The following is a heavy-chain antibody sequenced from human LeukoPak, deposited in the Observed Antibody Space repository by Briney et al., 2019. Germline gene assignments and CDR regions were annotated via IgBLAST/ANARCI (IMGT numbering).Heavy chain of an antibody. CDR3: ARARRSGSYADAFAI. J-gene: IGHJ3*02. Sequence: GGSLRLSCAASGFTFDDYGRIWVRQDPGKGLKWVSGINWSGGATGYADSVKGRFTISRDNAKNSLYLQMNSLRAEDTALYYCARARRSGSYADAFAIWGQGTMVTVSS. CDR2: INWSGGAT. CDR1: GFTFDDYG. V-gene: IGHV3-20*04. D-gene: IGHD1-26*01.